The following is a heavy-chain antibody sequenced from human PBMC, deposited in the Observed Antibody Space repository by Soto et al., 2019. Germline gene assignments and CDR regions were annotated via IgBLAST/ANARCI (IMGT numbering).Heavy chain of an antibody. V-gene: IGHV3-9*01. CDR2: VSWNSGSI. Sequence: GGSLRLSCAASGFTFNNYAMHWGRQAPGKGLEWVSGVSWNSGSIGYADSVKGRFTISRDNAKNSLYLQMNSLRAEDTALYYCAKAHRAARPGAFDIWGQGTMVTVSS. D-gene: IGHD6-6*01. CDR1: GFTFNNYA. CDR3: AKAHRAARPGAFDI. J-gene: IGHJ3*02.